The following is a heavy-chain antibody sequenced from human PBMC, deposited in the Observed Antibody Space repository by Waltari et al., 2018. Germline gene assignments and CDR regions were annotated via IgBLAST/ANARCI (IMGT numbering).Heavy chain of an antibody. V-gene: IGHV4-30-2*01. CDR1: GGSISSGGYS. Sequence: QLQLQESGSGLVKPSQTLSLTCAVSGGSISSGGYSWSWIRQPPGKGLEWIGYIYHSGSTYYNPSLKSRVTISVDRSKNRFSLKLSSVTAADTAVYYCARAISAARRGYYYYYMDVWGKGTTVTISS. D-gene: IGHD6-6*01. CDR3: ARAISAARRGYYYYYMDV. CDR2: IYHSGST. J-gene: IGHJ6*03.